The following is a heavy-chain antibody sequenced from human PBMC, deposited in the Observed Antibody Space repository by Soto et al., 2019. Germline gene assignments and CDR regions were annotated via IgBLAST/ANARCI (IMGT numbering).Heavy chain of an antibody. J-gene: IGHJ4*02. D-gene: IGHD1-26*01. CDR3: ARDGNTKKVIPY. CDR1: GYTFTSYY. V-gene: IGHV1-46*01. CDR2: INPSGGST. Sequence: ASVKVSCKASGYTFTSYYMHWVRQAPGQGLEWMGIINPSGGSTSYAQKFQGRVTMTRDTSTSTVYMELSSRRSEDTAVYYCARDGNTKKVIPYWGQGTVVTVSS.